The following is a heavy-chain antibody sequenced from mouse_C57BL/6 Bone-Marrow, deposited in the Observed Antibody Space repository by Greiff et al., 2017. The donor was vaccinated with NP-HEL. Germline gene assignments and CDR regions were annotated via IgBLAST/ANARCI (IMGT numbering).Heavy chain of an antibody. V-gene: IGHV1-61*01. CDR2: IYPSDSET. Sequence: VQLQQSGAELVRPGSSVKLSCKASGYTFTSYWMDWVKQRPGQGLEWIGNIYPSDSETHYNQKFKDKATLTVDKSSSTAYMQLSSLTSEDSAVYYCARWGNYGSSYGGFAYWGQGTLITVSA. CDR3: ARWGNYGSSYGGFAY. D-gene: IGHD1-1*01. CDR1: GYTFTSYW. J-gene: IGHJ3*01.